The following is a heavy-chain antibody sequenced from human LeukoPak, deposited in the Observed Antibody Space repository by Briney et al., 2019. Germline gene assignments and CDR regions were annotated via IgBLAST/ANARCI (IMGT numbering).Heavy chain of an antibody. CDR2: VFYSGST. CDR1: GGSISSYY. J-gene: IGHJ5*02. D-gene: IGHD5-24*01. Sequence: PSETLSLTCTVSGGSISSYYWTWIRQPPGKGLEWIGYVFYSGSTNYNPSLKSRVTISADTSKNQFSLKLSSVTAADTAMYYCAREGRGGNWFDPWGQGTLVTVSS. V-gene: IGHV4-59*01. CDR3: AREGRGGNWFDP.